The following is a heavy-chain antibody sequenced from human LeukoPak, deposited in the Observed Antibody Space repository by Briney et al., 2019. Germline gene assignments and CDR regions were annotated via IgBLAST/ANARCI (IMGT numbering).Heavy chain of an antibody. CDR2: IYNSGTT. J-gene: IGHJ2*01. Sequence: SETLSLTCTVSGGSFSSYYWTWIRQPAGKGLEWIGRIYNSGTTNYSPSLESRVTMSLDTSKNRFSLRLSSVTAADTAVYYCARDRLGATGHWRIDVWGRGTLVTVSS. D-gene: IGHD1-26*01. CDR3: ARDRLGATGHWRIDV. V-gene: IGHV4-4*07. CDR1: GGSFSSYY.